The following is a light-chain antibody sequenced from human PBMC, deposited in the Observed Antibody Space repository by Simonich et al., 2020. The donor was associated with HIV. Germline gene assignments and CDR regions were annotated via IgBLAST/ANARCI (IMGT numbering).Light chain of an antibody. V-gene: IGKV3-15*01. Sequence: EIVMTQSPATLSVSPGERATLSCRASQSVSSNLAWYQQKPGQAPRLLIYGASTRATGSPARFSGSGSGTEFTLTISSLQSEDFAVYYCQQYNTWPPAYTFGQGTKLEIK. CDR3: QQYNTWPPAYT. CDR2: GAS. CDR1: QSVSSN. J-gene: IGKJ2*01.